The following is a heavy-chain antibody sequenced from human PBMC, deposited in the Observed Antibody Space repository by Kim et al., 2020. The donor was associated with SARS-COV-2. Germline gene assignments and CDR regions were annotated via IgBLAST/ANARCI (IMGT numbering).Heavy chain of an antibody. J-gene: IGHJ6*02. D-gene: IGHD3-10*01. CDR2: IGGSGDTT. CDR3: AKAHYGLGNFLRQGMDV. CDR1: GFTFNNYA. Sequence: GGSLRLSCATSGFTFNNYAMTWVRQAPGKGLEWVSGIGGSGDTTHSADSVKGRFTTSRDNFKNTLFLEMNSLRAEDAAVYYCAKAHYGLGNFLRQGMDVWGQGTTVTVS. V-gene: IGHV3-23*01.